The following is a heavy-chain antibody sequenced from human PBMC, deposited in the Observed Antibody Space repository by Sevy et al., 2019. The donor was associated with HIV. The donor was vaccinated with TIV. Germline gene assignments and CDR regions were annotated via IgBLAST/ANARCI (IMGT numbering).Heavy chain of an antibody. Sequence: ASVKVSCKASGDTFSSYAITWVRQAPGQGLEWMGRITPMFQTPDYAQKFQDRVTITGDESTSTAYMEVSSLRPDDSAMYYCARGGGDGHDHAFDIWGQGTMVTVSS. J-gene: IGHJ3*02. D-gene: IGHD5-12*01. CDR2: ITPMFQTP. V-gene: IGHV1-69*13. CDR3: ARGGGDGHDHAFDI. CDR1: GDTFSSYA.